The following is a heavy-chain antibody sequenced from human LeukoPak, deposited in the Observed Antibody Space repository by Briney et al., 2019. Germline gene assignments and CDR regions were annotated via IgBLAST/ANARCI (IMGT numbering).Heavy chain of an antibody. J-gene: IGHJ4*02. V-gene: IGHV1-2*02. D-gene: IGHD5-18*01. CDR1: GYTFTGYY. CDR2: INPNSGGT. Sequence: ASVKVSCKASGYTFTGYYMHWVRQAPGQGLEWMGWINPNSGGTHYAQKFQDRVTMTRDTSISTAYMELSRLRSDDTAVYYCARSEGYTYGRSYDYWGQGTLVTVSS. CDR3: ARSEGYTYGRSYDY.